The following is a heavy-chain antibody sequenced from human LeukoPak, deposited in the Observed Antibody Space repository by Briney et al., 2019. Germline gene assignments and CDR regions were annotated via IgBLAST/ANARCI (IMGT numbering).Heavy chain of an antibody. CDR2: ISSSSSTI. CDR1: GFTFSSYS. D-gene: IGHD1-7*01. V-gene: IGHV3-48*01. CDR3: GREIPGGTTSLDC. Sequence: GGSLRLSCAASGFTFSSYSMNWVRQAPGKGLEGVSYISSSSSTIYYADSVKGRFTISRDNAKNALYLQMNSLRAEDTAVYYCGREIPGGTTSLDCWGQGTVVTVSS. J-gene: IGHJ4*02.